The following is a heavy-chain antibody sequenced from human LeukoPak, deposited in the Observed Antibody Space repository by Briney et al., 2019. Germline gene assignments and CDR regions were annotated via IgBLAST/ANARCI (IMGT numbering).Heavy chain of an antibody. D-gene: IGHD3-22*01. J-gene: IGHJ4*02. V-gene: IGHV3-74*01. CDR2: INSDGSTT. Sequence: GGSLRLSCAASGFSFSSYWMHWVRQAPGKGLVWVSRINSDGSTTIYADSVKGRFTISRDNSKNTLYLQMNRLRAEDTAVYYCAKDFSVYNYDSRVLDYWGQGTLVTVSS. CDR3: AKDFSVYNYDSRVLDY. CDR1: GFSFSSYW.